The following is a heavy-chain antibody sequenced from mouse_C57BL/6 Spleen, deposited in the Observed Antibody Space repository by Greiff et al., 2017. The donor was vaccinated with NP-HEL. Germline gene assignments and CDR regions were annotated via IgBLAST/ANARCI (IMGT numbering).Heavy chain of an antibody. J-gene: IGHJ3*01. Sequence: ESGPGLVKPSQSLSLTCSVTGYSITSGYYWNWIRQFPGNKLEWMGYISYDGSNNYNPSLKNRISITRDTSKNQFFLKLNSVTTEDTATYYCARGGATAYWGQGTLVTVSA. V-gene: IGHV3-6*01. CDR2: ISYDGSN. CDR1: GYSITSGYY. CDR3: ARGGATAY.